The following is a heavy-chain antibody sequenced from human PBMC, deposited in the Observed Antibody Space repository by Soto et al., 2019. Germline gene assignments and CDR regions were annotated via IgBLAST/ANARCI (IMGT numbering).Heavy chain of an antibody. J-gene: IGHJ6*02. V-gene: IGHV1-18*01. CDR3: ARDTYYYDSIVSITLYHYYGMVV. D-gene: IGHD3-22*01. Sequence: GASVKVSCKASGYTFTSYGISWVRQAPGQGLEWMGWISAYNGNTNYAQKLQGRVTMTTDTSTSTAYMELRSLRSDDTAVYYCARDTYYYDSIVSITLYHYYGMVVWGQGITVTVFS. CDR2: ISAYNGNT. CDR1: GYTFTSYG.